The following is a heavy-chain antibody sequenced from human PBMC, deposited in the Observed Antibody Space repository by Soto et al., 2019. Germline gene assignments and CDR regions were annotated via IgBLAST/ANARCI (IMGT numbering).Heavy chain of an antibody. J-gene: IGHJ5*02. CDR1: GYTFTSYA. CDR2: INAGNGNT. Sequence: QVQLVQSGAEEKKPGASVKVSCKASGYTFTSYAMHWVRQAPGQRLEWMGWINAGNGNTKYSQKFQGRVTITRDTSASTDYMELSSLRSEATAVYYCARDRDTNDHRVDPWGQGTLVTVSS. CDR3: ARDRDTNDHRVDP. D-gene: IGHD2-8*01. V-gene: IGHV1-3*05.